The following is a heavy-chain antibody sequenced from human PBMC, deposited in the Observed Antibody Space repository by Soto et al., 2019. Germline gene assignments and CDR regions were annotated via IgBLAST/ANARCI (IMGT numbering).Heavy chain of an antibody. J-gene: IGHJ6*02. CDR1: GGTFSSYA. CDR2: IIPIFGTA. CDR3: AQVPYYDFWSGYYLPEFYYYYYGMDV. V-gene: IGHV1-69*06. D-gene: IGHD3-3*01. Sequence: GASVKVSCKASGGTFSSYAISWVRQAPGQGLEWMGGIIPIFGTANYAQKFRGRVTITADKSTSTAYMELSSLRSEDTAVYYCAQVPYYDFWSGYYLPEFYYYYYGMDVWGQGTTVTVSS.